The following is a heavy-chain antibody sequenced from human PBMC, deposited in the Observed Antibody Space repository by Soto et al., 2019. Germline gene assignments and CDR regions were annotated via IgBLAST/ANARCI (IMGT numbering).Heavy chain of an antibody. CDR3: ARKLAAAENFDYYYYMDV. Sequence: SETLSLTCAVYGGSFSGYFWSWIRQPPGKGLEWIGEINHSGSTNYNPSLKSRVTISVDTSKNQFSLKLSSVTAADTAVYYCARKLAAAENFDYYYYMDVWGKGTTVTVSS. CDR2: INHSGST. J-gene: IGHJ6*03. D-gene: IGHD6-13*01. CDR1: GGSFSGYF. V-gene: IGHV4-34*01.